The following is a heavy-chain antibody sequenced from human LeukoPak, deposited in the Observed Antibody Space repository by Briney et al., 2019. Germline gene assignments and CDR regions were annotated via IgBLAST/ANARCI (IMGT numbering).Heavy chain of an antibody. CDR3: ARHRMYSSGWEYYFDY. CDR2: IYYIGST. CDR1: GGSISSYY. V-gene: IGHV4-59*08. J-gene: IGHJ4*02. Sequence: SETLSLTCTVSGGSISSYYWSWIRQPPGKGLEWIGYIYYIGSTNYNPSFKRRVTISVDRSQNHLSLKLSSVTDADTAVYYCARHRMYSSGWEYYFDYWGQGTLVTVSS. D-gene: IGHD6-19*01.